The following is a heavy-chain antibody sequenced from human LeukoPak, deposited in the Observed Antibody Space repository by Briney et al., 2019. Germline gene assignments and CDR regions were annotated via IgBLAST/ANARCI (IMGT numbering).Heavy chain of an antibody. CDR3: ARDPTVTTRSDY. J-gene: IGHJ4*02. CDR1: GYTFTGYC. V-gene: IGHV1-2*02. D-gene: IGHD4-17*01. Sequence: ASVKVSCKASGYTFTGYCMHWVRQAPGQGLEWMGWINPNSGGTNYAQKFQGRVTMTRDTSISTAYMELSRLRSDDTAVYYCARDPTVTTRSDYWGQGTLVTVSS. CDR2: INPNSGGT.